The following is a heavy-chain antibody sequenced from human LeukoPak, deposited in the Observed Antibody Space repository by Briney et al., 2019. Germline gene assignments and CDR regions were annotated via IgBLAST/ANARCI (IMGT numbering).Heavy chain of an antibody. V-gene: IGHV1-18*04. Sequence: ASVKVSCKASGYTFTSYGISWVRQGPGQGLEWMGWISAYNGNTNYAQKLQGRVTMTTDTSTSTAYMELRSLRSDDTAVYYCARDIVDILTGYYPYDAFDIWGQGTMVTVSS. D-gene: IGHD3-9*01. J-gene: IGHJ3*02. CDR1: GYTFTSYG. CDR2: ISAYNGNT. CDR3: ARDIVDILTGYYPYDAFDI.